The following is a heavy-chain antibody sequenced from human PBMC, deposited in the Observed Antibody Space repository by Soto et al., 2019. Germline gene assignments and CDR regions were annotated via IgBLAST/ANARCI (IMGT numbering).Heavy chain of an antibody. D-gene: IGHD3-10*01. J-gene: IGHJ6*02. Sequence: EVHLLESGGGLVQPGGSLRLSCAASEFTLSAYAMSWVRQAPGKGLEWVSAIRSGGDTTFYADSVQGRFTTSRDDSKKTLYLQMDRLRAEDTAVYHCAKNRGSGNPFYYDMDLWGQGTTVTVSS. V-gene: IGHV3-23*01. CDR1: EFTLSAYA. CDR2: IRSGGDTT. CDR3: AKNRGSGNPFYYDMDL.